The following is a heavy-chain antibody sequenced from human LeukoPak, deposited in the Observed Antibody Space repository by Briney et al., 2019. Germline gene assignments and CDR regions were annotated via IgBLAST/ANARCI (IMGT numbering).Heavy chain of an antibody. CDR2: ISGSGGST. V-gene: IGHV3-23*01. CDR1: GFTFSSYA. J-gene: IGHJ6*03. D-gene: IGHD5-18*01. Sequence: GGSLRLSCAASGFTFSSYAMSWVRQAPGKGLEWVSAISGSGGSTYYADSVKGRFTISRDNAKNSLYLQMNSLRAEDTALYYCARRRRGYSYGTDYYYYLDVWGKGTTVTVSS. CDR3: ARRRRGYSYGTDYYYYLDV.